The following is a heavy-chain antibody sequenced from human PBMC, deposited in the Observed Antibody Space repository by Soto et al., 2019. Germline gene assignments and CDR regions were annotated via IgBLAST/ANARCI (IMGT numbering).Heavy chain of an antibody. CDR1: GFTFSSYA. CDR3: ARDQGAYCGGDCSPLH. J-gene: IGHJ1*01. V-gene: IGHV3-30*04. Sequence: QVQLVESGGGVVQPGRSLRLSCAASGFTFSSYAMHWVRQAPGKGLEWVAVISYDGSNKYYADSVKGRFTISRDNSKNTLYLQMNSLRAEDTAVYYCARDQGAYCGGDCSPLHWGQGTLVTVSS. CDR2: ISYDGSNK. D-gene: IGHD2-21*02.